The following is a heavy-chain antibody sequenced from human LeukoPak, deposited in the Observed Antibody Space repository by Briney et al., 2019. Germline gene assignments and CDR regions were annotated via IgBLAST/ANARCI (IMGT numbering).Heavy chain of an antibody. CDR2: ISSSGGTI. J-gene: IGHJ4*02. CDR3: ARAGILLWF. CDR1: GFTFSSYE. Sequence: GGSLRLSCAASGFTFSSYEMNWVRQAPGKGLERVSYISSSGGTIYYADSVKGRFTISRDNAKNSLYLQMNSLRAEDTAVYYCARAGILLWFWGQGTLVTVSS. V-gene: IGHV3-48*03. D-gene: IGHD3-10*01.